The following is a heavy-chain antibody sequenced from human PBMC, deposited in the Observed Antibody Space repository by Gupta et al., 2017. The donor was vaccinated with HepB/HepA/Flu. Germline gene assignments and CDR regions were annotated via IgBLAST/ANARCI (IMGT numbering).Heavy chain of an antibody. D-gene: IGHD3-10*01. CDR3: VRGKEGNYFDS. CDR2: IKLDGSEN. CDR1: GFTFSRYW. Sequence: EVRLVESGGGLVQPGGSLRLSCAASGFTFSRYWMSWVRQAPGKGLEWVANIKLDGSENYYVDSIKGRFTISRDNAKNSLYLQMNSLRGEDTAVYYCVRGKEGNYFDSWGQGTLVTVSS. V-gene: IGHV3-7*01. J-gene: IGHJ4*02.